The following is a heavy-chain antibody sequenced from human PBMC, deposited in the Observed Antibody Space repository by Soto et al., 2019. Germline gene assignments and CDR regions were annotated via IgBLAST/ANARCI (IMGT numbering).Heavy chain of an antibody. CDR1: GYTFNKYG. J-gene: IGHJ3*01. Sequence: ASVKVSCTASGYTFNKYGFNWVRQAPGQGLEWMGRISAFNDYTNLAQKFQGRITLTTDASTNTAYMELQILRSDDTAMYYCARGRGVVIPAGTPDAFDVWGQGTMVTVS. CDR2: ISAFNDYT. V-gene: IGHV1-18*01. D-gene: IGHD6-13*01. CDR3: ARGRGVVIPAGTPDAFDV.